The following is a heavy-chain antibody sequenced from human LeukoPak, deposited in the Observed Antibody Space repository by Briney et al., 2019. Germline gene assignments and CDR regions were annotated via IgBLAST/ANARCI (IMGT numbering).Heavy chain of an antibody. CDR2: ISGDGATT. CDR3: AKDTPYSGRVFDC. V-gene: IGHV3-43*02. Sequence: PGGSLRLSCAGSGFSFDDCGMLWVRQRPGKGLEWVSLISGDGATTHYADSVKGRFTISKDNYKNSLYLQMNSLRTDDTALYYCAKDTPYSGRVFDCWGQGTLVTVAS. D-gene: IGHD5-12*01. CDR1: GFSFDDCG. J-gene: IGHJ4*02.